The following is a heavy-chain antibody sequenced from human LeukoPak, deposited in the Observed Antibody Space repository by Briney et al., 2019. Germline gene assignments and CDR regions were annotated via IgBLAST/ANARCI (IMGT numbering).Heavy chain of an antibody. CDR3: ARLGNTYYYDSSGVVDY. Sequence: SETLSLTCTVSGGSISSYYWSWIRQPPGKGLEWIGYIYYSGSTNYNPSLKSRVTISVDTSKNQFSLKLSSVTAADTAVYYCARLGNTYYYDSSGVVDYWGQGTLVTVSS. V-gene: IGHV4-59*08. J-gene: IGHJ4*02. D-gene: IGHD3-22*01. CDR1: GGSISSYY. CDR2: IYYSGST.